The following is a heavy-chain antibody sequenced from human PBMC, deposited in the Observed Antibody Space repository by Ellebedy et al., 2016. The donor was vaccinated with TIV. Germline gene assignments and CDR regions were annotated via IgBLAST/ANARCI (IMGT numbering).Heavy chain of an antibody. CDR3: TRDLTTLEAAGTGIYYYTMDV. J-gene: IGHJ6*02. V-gene: IGHV3-49*04. CDR1: GFTFGDYA. D-gene: IGHD6-13*01. CDR2: IRSKAYGGTT. Sequence: GGSLRLXCTASGFTFGDYAMSWVRQAPGKGLEWVSFIRSKAYGGTTEYAASVKGRFTISRDDSKSIAYLQMNSLKAEDTAVYYCTRDLTTLEAAGTGIYYYTMDVWGQGTTVTVSS.